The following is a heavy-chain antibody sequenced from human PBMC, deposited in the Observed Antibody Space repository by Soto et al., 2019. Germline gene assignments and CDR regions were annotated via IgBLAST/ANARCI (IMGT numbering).Heavy chain of an antibody. D-gene: IGHD3-16*01. Sequence: EVQLLESGGGLVQPGGSLRLSCAASGFTFSSYAMSWVRQAPGQGLEWVSAISGSGGSTYYADSVKGRFTISRDNSKNTLYRQMNSLRAEDTAVYYCAKVYELYYDYMDVWGKGTTVTVSS. CDR3: AKVYELYYDYMDV. V-gene: IGHV3-23*01. CDR1: GFTFSSYA. CDR2: ISGSGGST. J-gene: IGHJ6*03.